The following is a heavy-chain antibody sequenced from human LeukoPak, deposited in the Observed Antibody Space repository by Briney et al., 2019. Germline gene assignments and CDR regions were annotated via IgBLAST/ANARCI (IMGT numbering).Heavy chain of an antibody. CDR3: ARALSYYYDNSGYYSGFDF. D-gene: IGHD3-22*01. J-gene: IGHJ4*02. CDR1: GYTFTNYY. CDR2: INPNDDTK. V-gene: IGHV1-46*01. Sequence: ASVKVSCKASGYTFTNYYMYWVRQAPGQGLEWMGTINPNDDTKSYAQKFQGRVTMTRDTSTSTVYMELSSLRSDDTAVYYCARALSYYYDNSGYYSGFDFWGQGTLVTVSS.